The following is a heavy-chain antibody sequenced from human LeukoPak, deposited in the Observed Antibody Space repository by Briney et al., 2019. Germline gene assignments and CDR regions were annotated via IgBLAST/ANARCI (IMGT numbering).Heavy chain of an antibody. CDR3: ARDFVTGDDAFDI. CDR1: GFTFTSYS. V-gene: IGHV3-7*01. CDR2: IKQDGSEK. D-gene: IGHD7-27*01. J-gene: IGHJ3*02. Sequence: GGSLRLSCAASGFTFTSYSMKWVRQAPGKGLEWVANIKQDGSEKYYVDSVKGRFTISRDNAKNSLYLQMNSLRAEDTAVYYCARDFVTGDDAFDIWGQGTVVTVSS.